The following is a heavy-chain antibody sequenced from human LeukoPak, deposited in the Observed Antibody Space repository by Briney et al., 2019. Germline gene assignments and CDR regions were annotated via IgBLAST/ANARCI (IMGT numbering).Heavy chain of an antibody. CDR3: ARDHIDGFNPNNWFDP. V-gene: IGHV4-39*07. J-gene: IGHJ5*02. CDR2: IYNNANT. CDR1: GDSISKDYYC. Sequence: SETLSLTCTVSGDSISKDYYCWAWIRQPPGQGLEWIGTIYNNANTYYNPPLESRVTMSVDTSKNQISLTLTSVTAADTAVYYCARDHIDGFNPNNWFDPWGQGTLVTVSS. D-gene: IGHD5-24*01.